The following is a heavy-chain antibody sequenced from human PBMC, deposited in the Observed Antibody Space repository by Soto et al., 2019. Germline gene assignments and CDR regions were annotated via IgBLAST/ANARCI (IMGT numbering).Heavy chain of an antibody. J-gene: IGHJ6*02. D-gene: IGHD2-2*01. Sequence: SVKVSCKASGDTFSSYAISWVRQAPGQGLEWMGGIIPFFDTANYAQQFQGRVTITADGSTSTAYMELSSLRSEDTAVYYCARHDCISSSCYYYYYYVMDVWGQGTTVTVSS. CDR1: GDTFSSYA. CDR2: IIPFFDTA. V-gene: IGHV1-69*13. CDR3: ARHDCISSSCYYYYYYVMDV.